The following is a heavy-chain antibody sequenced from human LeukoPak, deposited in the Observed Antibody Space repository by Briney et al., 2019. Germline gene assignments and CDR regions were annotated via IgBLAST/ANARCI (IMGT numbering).Heavy chain of an antibody. CDR3: AKDRAYYSDSSGYYLVRAYDY. D-gene: IGHD3-22*01. CDR1: GFTFSSYG. V-gene: IGHV3-48*04. J-gene: IGHJ4*02. Sequence: PGGTLRLSCAASGFTFSSYGMSWVRQAPGKGLEWVSYISSSGSTIYYADSVKGRFTISRDNAKNSLYLQMNSLRAEDTAVYYCAKDRAYYSDSSGYYLVRAYDYWGQGTLVTVSS. CDR2: ISSSGSTI.